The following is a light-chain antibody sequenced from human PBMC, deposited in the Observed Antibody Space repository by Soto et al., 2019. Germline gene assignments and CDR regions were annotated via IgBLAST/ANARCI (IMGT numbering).Light chain of an antibody. V-gene: IGKV3-20*01. CDR1: QSVSKNY. Sequence: IVLTQAQGTRSVSPGERATLSCRASQSVSKNYLAWYQQKPGQAPRLLIYGASNRATGIPDRFSGSGSGTDFTLTISRLEPEDFAVDYCQHYGSSGTFGQGTKVDIK. J-gene: IGKJ1*01. CDR3: QHYGSSGT. CDR2: GAS.